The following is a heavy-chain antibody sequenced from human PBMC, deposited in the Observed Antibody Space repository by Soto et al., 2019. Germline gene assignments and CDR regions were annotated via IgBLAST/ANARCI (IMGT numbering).Heavy chain of an antibody. V-gene: IGHV1-8*01. Sequence: QVQLVQSGAEVKKPGASVKVSCKASGYTFTSYDTNWVRQATGQGLEWMGWMNPNSGNTGYAQKFQGRVTMTRNTSISTAYMELSSLRSEDTAVYYCARALPCGGYGPYYFDYWGQGTLVTVSS. D-gene: IGHD5-12*01. J-gene: IGHJ4*02. CDR1: GYTFTSYD. CDR2: MNPNSGNT. CDR3: ARALPCGGYGPYYFDY.